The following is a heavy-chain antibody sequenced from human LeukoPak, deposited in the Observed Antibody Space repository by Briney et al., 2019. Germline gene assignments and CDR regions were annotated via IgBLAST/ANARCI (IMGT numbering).Heavy chain of an antibody. CDR2: ISSSSSYI. CDR1: GFTFSSYS. Sequence: GGSLRLSCAASGFTFSSYSMNWVRQAPGKGLEWVSSISSSSSYIYYADSVKGRFTISRDNAKNSLYLQMSSLRAEDMALYYCAKGGGSRYGYYFDYWGQGTLVTVSS. V-gene: IGHV3-21*04. D-gene: IGHD5-18*01. J-gene: IGHJ4*02. CDR3: AKGGGSRYGYYFDY.